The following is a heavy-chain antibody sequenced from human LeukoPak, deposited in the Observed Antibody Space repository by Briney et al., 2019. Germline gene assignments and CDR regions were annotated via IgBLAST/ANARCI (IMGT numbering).Heavy chain of an antibody. CDR3: ASHYYDSSGFYYIEXX. CDR2: IHYSGST. J-gene: IGHJ1*01. CDR1: GGSISSSSYY. Sequence: KPSETLSLTCTVSGGSISSSSYYWGWIRQPPGKGLEWIGSIHYSGSTYYNPSLKSRVTISVDTSKNQFSLKLNSVTAADTAVYYCASHYYDSSGFYYIEXXWGQXXLVT. V-gene: IGHV4-39*01. D-gene: IGHD3-22*01.